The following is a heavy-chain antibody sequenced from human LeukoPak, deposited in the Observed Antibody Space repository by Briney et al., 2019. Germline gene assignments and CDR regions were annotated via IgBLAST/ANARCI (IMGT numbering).Heavy chain of an antibody. J-gene: IGHJ3*02. V-gene: IGHV3-11*01. CDR1: GFTFSDYY. Sequence: GGSLRLSCAASGFTFSDYYMSWIRQAPGKGLEGVSYISSSGSTIYYADSVKGRFTISRDNAKNSLYLQMNSLRAEDTAVYYCARDKSLNAFDIWGQGTMVTVSS. CDR3: ARDKSLNAFDI. CDR2: ISSSGSTI.